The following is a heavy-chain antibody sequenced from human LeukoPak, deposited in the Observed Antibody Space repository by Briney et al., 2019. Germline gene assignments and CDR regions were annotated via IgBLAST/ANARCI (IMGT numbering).Heavy chain of an antibody. V-gene: IGHV4-34*01. J-gene: IGHJ5*02. CDR2: INHSGST. Sequence: SETLSLTCAVDGGSFSGYYWSWIRQPPGKGLEWIGEINHSGSTNYNPSLKSRVTISVDTSKDQFSLKLSSVTAADTAVYYCARLVYQLLTNWFDPWGQGTLVTVSS. CDR3: ARLVYQLLTNWFDP. CDR1: GGSFSGYY. D-gene: IGHD2-2*01.